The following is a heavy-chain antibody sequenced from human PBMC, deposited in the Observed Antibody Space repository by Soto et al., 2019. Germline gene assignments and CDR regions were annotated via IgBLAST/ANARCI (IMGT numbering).Heavy chain of an antibody. CDR2: IYYSGST. J-gene: IGHJ3*02. CDR1: GGSISSYY. CDR3: ARAAGSSWFGLDAFDI. Sequence: PSETLYLTCTVSGGSISSYYWSWIRQPPGKGLEWIGYIYYSGSTNYNPSLKSRVTISVDTSKNQFSLKLSSVTAADTAVYYCARAAGSSWFGLDAFDIWGQGTMVTVSS. V-gene: IGHV4-59*01. D-gene: IGHD6-13*01.